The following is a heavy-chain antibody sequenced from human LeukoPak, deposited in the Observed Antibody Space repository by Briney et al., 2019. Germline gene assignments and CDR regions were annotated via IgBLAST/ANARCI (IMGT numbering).Heavy chain of an antibody. J-gene: IGHJ4*02. Sequence: GGSLRLSCAASGFTFSNAWMSWVRQAPGKGLEWVSAISGSGGSTYYAGSVKGRFTISRDNSKNTLYLQMNSLRAEDTAVYYCAILLIWDISTVDYWGQGTLVTVSS. CDR1: GFTFSNAW. V-gene: IGHV3-23*01. D-gene: IGHD5-12*01. CDR3: AILLIWDISTVDY. CDR2: ISGSGGST.